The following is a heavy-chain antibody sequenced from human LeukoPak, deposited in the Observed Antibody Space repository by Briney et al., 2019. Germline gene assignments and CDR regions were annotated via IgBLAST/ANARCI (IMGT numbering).Heavy chain of an antibody. CDR2: INPNSGGT. Sequence: ASVKVSCKASGYTFTGYYMHWVRQAPGQGLEWMGVINPNSGGTNYAQKFQGRVTMTRDTSISTAYMELSRLRSDDTAVYSCAREEGYCSSTSCSATFDYWGQGTLVTVSS. J-gene: IGHJ4*02. CDR3: AREEGYCSSTSCSATFDY. CDR1: GYTFTGYY. D-gene: IGHD2-2*01. V-gene: IGHV1-2*02.